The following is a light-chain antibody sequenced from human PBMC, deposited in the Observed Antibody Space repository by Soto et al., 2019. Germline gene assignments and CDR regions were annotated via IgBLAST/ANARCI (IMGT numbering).Light chain of an antibody. V-gene: IGKV2-28*01. CDR1: QSLLHNNGYNY. CDR2: LGF. CDR3: MQALKNPVT. J-gene: IGKJ5*01. Sequence: EIVMTQSPLSLPVTLGEPASISCRSSQSLLHNNGYNYLDWYVQKTGQSPALLIHLGFNRAPGVPARFSGSGSGTDFTLKISRVEAEDVGVYYCMQALKNPVTFGQGTRLEIK.